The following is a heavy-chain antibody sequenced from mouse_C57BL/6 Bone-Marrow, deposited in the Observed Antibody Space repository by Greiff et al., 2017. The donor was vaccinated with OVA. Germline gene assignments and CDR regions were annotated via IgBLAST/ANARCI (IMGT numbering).Heavy chain of an antibody. Sequence: VQLQQSGAEVVRPGASVKLSCKASGYTFTDHYINWVKQRPGQGLEWIARIYPGSGNTNYNEKFKGKATLIAEKSSNTAYMQLSSLTSDDSAVYFCARDDGYFFEYWGQGTTLTVSS. CDR1: GYTFTDHY. J-gene: IGHJ2*01. CDR2: IYPGSGNT. V-gene: IGHV1-76*01. D-gene: IGHD2-3*01. CDR3: ARDDGYFFEY.